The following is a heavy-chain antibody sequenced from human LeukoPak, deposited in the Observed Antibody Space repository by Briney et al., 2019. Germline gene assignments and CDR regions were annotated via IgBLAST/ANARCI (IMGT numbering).Heavy chain of an antibody. CDR1: GGTFSSYA. CDR2: IIPIFGTA. CDR3: ARGPLVGTFDY. Sequence: GASVKVSCKASGGTFSSYAVSWVRQAPGQGLEWMGGIIPIFGTANYAQKFQGRVTITADESTSTAYMELSSLRSEDTAVYYCARGPLVGTFDYWGQGTLVTVSS. D-gene: IGHD2-21*02. V-gene: IGHV1-69*13. J-gene: IGHJ4*02.